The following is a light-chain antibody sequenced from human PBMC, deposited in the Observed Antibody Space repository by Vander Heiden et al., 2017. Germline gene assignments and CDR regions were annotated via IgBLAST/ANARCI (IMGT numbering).Light chain of an antibody. Sequence: DIQMTQSPSSLSASIGDRVTITCRASQSISSYLNWYQQKPGKAPKLLIYAASSLQSGVPSRFSGSGCGTDFTLTISRLQPEDFATYYCQQSYSTPWTFGQGTKVXIK. J-gene: IGKJ1*01. CDR1: QSISSY. CDR3: QQSYSTPWT. CDR2: AAS. V-gene: IGKV1-39*01.